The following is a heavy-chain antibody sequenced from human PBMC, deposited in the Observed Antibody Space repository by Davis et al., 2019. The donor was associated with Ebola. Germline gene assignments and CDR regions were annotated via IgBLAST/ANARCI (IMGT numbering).Heavy chain of an antibody. CDR1: GFTFSSYT. CDR2: ISYDGDNN. Sequence: GESLKISCAASGFTFSSYTLHWVRQAPGKGLEWVAVISYDGDNNYHADSVQGRFTIARDNSKNALYLQMNSLRAEGTAVYYCARGAYGDYIVKAFDIWGQGTMVTVSS. D-gene: IGHD4-17*01. V-gene: IGHV3-30*04. J-gene: IGHJ3*02. CDR3: ARGAYGDYIVKAFDI.